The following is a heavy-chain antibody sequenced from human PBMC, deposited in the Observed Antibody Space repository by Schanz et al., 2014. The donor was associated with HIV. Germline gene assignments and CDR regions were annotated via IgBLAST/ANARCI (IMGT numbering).Heavy chain of an antibody. CDR1: GFTFSRYS. CDR2: ISYDGNNK. V-gene: IGHV3-30*03. CDR3: ARVWADYGMDV. J-gene: IGHJ6*02. D-gene: IGHD3-16*01. Sequence: VQLVESGGGLANPGGSLRLSCAASGFTFSRYSLNWVRQAPGKGLEWVAVISYDGNNKYYADSVKGRFTISRDNSKNTLYLQMNSLRAEDTAVYYCARVWADYGMDVWGQGTTVTVSS.